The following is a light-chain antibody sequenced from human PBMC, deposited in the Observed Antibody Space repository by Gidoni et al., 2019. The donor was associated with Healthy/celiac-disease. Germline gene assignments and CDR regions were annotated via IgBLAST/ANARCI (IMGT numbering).Light chain of an antibody. CDR2: KAS. CDR3: QQYNSYSWP. V-gene: IGKV1-5*03. J-gene: IGKJ1*01. CDR1: QSISSW. Sequence: DIQMTQSPSTLSASVGDRVTITCRASQSISSWLAWYQQKPGKAPKLLIYKASSLESGVPSRFSGSGSGTEFTLTISSLQPDDFATYYCQQYNSYSWPFGQXTKLEIK.